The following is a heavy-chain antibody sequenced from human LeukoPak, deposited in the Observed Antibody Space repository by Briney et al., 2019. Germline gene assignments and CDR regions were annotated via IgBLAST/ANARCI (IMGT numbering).Heavy chain of an antibody. CDR2: ISGSCGST. V-gene: IGHV3-23*01. D-gene: IGHD3-10*01. Sequence: GGSLRLSCAASGFTFSTYAMSWVRQAPGKGLEWVSAISGSCGSTYYADSVKGRLTISRDNSKTTLYLQMNSLRADDTAVYYCAKGVAMGYYGSGSPVDYWGQGTLVTVSS. J-gene: IGHJ4*02. CDR3: AKGVAMGYYGSGSPVDY. CDR1: GFTFSTYA.